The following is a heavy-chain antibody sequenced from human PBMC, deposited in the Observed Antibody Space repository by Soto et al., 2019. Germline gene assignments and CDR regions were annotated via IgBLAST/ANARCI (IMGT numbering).Heavy chain of an antibody. J-gene: IGHJ4*02. CDR2: IKQDGSEK. CDR1: GFTFSSYW. V-gene: IGHV3-7*01. CDR3: ARGTLWNGYQFFDY. D-gene: IGHD3-3*01. Sequence: GGSLRLSCAGSGFTFSSYWMTWVRQAPGKGLEWVANIKQDGSEKYYVDSVRGRFTISRDNAKNSLYLQMSGLRAEDTAVFYCARGTLWNGYQFFDYWGQGTLVTVSS.